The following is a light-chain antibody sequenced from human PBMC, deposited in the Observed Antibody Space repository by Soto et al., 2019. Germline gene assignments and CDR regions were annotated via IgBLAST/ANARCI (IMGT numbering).Light chain of an antibody. V-gene: IGKV3-20*01. CDR3: QQYGSSRT. J-gene: IGKJ1*01. Sequence: VGLSQSPRTLSLSPGERATLSCRASQSVSSGYLAWYQQKPSQAPRLLIYGTSNRATGIPDRFSGSGSGTDFTLTISRLEPEDFAVYYCQQYGSSRTFGQGTRWISN. CDR2: GTS. CDR1: QSVSSGY.